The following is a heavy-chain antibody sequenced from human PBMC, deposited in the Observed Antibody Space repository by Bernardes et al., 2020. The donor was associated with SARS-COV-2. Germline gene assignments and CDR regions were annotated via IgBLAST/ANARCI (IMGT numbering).Heavy chain of an antibody. Sequence: SETLSLTCTVSGGSVSIGSDYWNWVRQPAGKGLEWIGRIYTSGSTKYNPSLNSRVTISIDTSMNQFSLKLSSVTAADTAVYYCARIKVYYDRNGQPAYYFDYWGQGTLVTVSS. CDR2: IYTSGST. CDR3: ARIKVYYDRNGQPAYYFDY. D-gene: IGHD3-22*01. J-gene: IGHJ4*02. V-gene: IGHV4-61*02. CDR1: GGSVSIGSDY.